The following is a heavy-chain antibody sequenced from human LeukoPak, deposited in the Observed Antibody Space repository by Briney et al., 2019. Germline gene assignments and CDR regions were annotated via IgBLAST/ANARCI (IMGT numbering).Heavy chain of an antibody. CDR2: ISAYNGDT. CDR3: ARDTALIRTPGGPDS. D-gene: IGHD2-8*02. Sequence: ASVKVSCKTSGYSFASYGISWLRQAPGQGLEWMGWISAYNGDTRYAQHLQGRVSLTTDLSTGTAFMELRSLTSDDTALYYCARDTALIRTPGGPDSWGQGTLVTVSS. J-gene: IGHJ5*02. CDR1: GYSFASYG. V-gene: IGHV1-18*01.